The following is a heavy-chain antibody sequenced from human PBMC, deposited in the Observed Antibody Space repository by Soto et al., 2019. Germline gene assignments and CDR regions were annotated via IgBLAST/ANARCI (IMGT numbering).Heavy chain of an antibody. CDR2: IKSNPDGGTT. Sequence: EVQLVESGGGFVKPGGSLRLSCAASGLTFGNTWLNWVRQGPVRGLEWVGRIKSNPDGGTTDYAAPVKGRFTISRDDSKNTMYLEMDSLKTEDTAVYYCTRLYGVWGQGTTVTVSS. D-gene: IGHD3-10*01. CDR3: TRLYGV. CDR1: GLTFGNTW. V-gene: IGHV3-15*07. J-gene: IGHJ6*02.